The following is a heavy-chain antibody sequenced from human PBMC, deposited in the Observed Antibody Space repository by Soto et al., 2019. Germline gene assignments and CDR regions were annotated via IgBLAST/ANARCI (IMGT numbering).Heavy chain of an antibody. D-gene: IGHD5-12*01. Sequence: GGSLRLSCAASGFTFSSYSMNWVRQAPGKGLEWVSSISSSSSYIYYADSVKGRFTISRDNAKNSLYLQMNSLRAEDTAVYYCARDLPQRWLQLPKYGMDVWGQGTTVTVSS. CDR1: GFTFSSYS. V-gene: IGHV3-21*01. J-gene: IGHJ6*02. CDR3: ARDLPQRWLQLPKYGMDV. CDR2: ISSSSSYI.